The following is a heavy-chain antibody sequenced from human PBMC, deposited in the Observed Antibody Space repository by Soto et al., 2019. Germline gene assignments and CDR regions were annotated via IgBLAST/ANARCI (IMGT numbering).Heavy chain of an antibody. J-gene: IGHJ5*02. CDR2: INPNSGGT. D-gene: IGHD2-2*01. V-gene: IGHV1-2*02. CDR3: ARAGMVVPAAPSRFDP. Sequence: GASVKVSCKASGYTFTGCYMHWVRQAPGQGLEWMGWINPNSGGTNYAQKFQGRVTMTRDTSISTAYMELSRLRSDDTAVYYCARAGMVVPAAPSRFDPWGQGTLVTVSS. CDR1: GYTFTGCY.